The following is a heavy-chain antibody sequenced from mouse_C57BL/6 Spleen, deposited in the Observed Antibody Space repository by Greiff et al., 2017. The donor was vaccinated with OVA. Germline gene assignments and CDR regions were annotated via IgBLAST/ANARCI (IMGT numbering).Heavy chain of an antibody. V-gene: IGHV1-26*01. CDR3: ARSGDCYYRDWYFDV. J-gene: IGHJ1*03. D-gene: IGHD2-3*01. CDR1: GYTFTDYY. Sequence: EVQLQQSGPELVKPGASVKISCKASGYTFTDYYMNWVKQSHGKSLEWIGDINPNNGGTSYNQKFKGKATLTVDKSSSTAYMELRSLTSEDSAVYYCARSGDCYYRDWYFDVWGTGTTVTVSS. CDR2: INPNNGGT.